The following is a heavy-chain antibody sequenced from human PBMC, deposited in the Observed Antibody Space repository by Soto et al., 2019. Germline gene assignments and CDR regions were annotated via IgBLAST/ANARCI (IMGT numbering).Heavy chain of an antibody. CDR3: AQGKISTTGLNY. CDR1: GFTFSSYV. CDR2: ITGSGGDT. D-gene: IGHD1-1*01. J-gene: IGHJ4*02. V-gene: IGHV3-23*01. Sequence: GGSLRLSCAASGFTFSSYVMSWVRQAPGMGLEWVSAITGSGGDTYCADSLKGRFTTSRDNSKNTLYLQMNSLRVEDAAIYFCAQGKISTTGLNYWGQGTLVTVSS.